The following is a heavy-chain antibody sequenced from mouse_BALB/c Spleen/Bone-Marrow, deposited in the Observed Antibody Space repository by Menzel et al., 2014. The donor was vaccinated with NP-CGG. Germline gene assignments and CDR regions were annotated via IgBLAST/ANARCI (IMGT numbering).Heavy chain of an antibody. Sequence: VQLQQSGAELVRPGASVKLSCKTSGYIFTTSWIHWVEQRSGQGLEWIARIYPGTGTTYYNEKFKGKATLTADKSSSTAYMQLSSLKSEDSAVDFWARGSLFDYWGQGTTLTVSS. V-gene: IGHV1S132*01. CDR2: IYPGTGTT. J-gene: IGHJ2*01. CDR1: GYIFTTSW. CDR3: ARGSLFDY.